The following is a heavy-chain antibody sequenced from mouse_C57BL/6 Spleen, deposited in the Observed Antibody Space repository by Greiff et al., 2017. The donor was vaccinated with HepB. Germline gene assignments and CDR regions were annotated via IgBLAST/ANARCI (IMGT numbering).Heavy chain of an antibody. D-gene: IGHD3-1*01. CDR3: ARSGPEGGLAMDY. CDR1: GYSFTDYN. V-gene: IGHV1-39*01. CDR2: INPNYGTT. J-gene: IGHJ4*01. Sequence: VHVKQSGPELVKPGASVKISCKASGYSFTDYNMNWVKQSNGKSLEWIGVINPNYGTTSYNQKFKGKATLTVDQSSSTAYMQLNSLTSEDSAVYYCARSGPEGGLAMDYWGQGTSVTVSS.